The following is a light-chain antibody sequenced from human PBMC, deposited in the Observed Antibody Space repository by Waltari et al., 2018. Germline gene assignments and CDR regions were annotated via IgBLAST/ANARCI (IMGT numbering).Light chain of an antibody. Sequence: QSVLTQPPSVSGAPGQRVTISCTGSSSNIGAGYDVHWYQQLPGTAPKPLIYGNSNRPSGGPDRFSGSRSGTSASLAITGLQAEDEADYYCQSYDSSLSVVFGGGTKLTVL. J-gene: IGLJ2*01. CDR2: GNS. V-gene: IGLV1-40*01. CDR1: SSNIGAGYD. CDR3: QSYDSSLSVV.